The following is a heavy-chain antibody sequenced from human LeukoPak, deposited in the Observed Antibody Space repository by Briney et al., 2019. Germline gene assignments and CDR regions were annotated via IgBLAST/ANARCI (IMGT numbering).Heavy chain of an antibody. CDR2: IYYSGST. CDR3: ARVKYSSSWYVVFSYFDY. V-gene: IGHV4-59*12. D-gene: IGHD6-13*01. Sequence: PSETLSLTCTVSGGSISSYYWSWIRQPPGKGLEWIGYIYYSGSTNYNPSLKSRVTISVDTSKNQFSLKLSSVTAADTAVYYCARVKYSSSWYVVFSYFDYWGQGTLVTVSS. J-gene: IGHJ4*02. CDR1: GGSISSYY.